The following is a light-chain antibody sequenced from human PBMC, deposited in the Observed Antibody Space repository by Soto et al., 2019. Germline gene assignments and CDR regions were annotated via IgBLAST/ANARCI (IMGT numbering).Light chain of an antibody. J-gene: IGLJ2*01. V-gene: IGLV2-14*01. Sequence: QSVLTQPASVSGSPGQSITISCTGTSSDVGDYNYVSWYQQHPGKAPKLMIYEVSNRPSGVSNRFSGSKSGNTASLTISGLQAEDEAAYYCSSYTSTTTHVVFGGGTKLTVL. CDR3: SSYTSTTTHVV. CDR1: SSDVGDYNY. CDR2: EVS.